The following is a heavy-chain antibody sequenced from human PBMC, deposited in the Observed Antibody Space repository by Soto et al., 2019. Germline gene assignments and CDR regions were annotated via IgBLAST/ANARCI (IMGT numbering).Heavy chain of an antibody. J-gene: IGHJ4*02. CDR2: IIGAGPP. CDR3: AKDVTPDSRWDIDY. V-gene: IGHV3-23*01. D-gene: IGHD1-26*01. Sequence: EVQLLESGGGLVQPGGSLRLSCAASGFTFSIYAMNWVRHAPGKGLEWVAGIIGAGPPYYADPVKGRFNISRDNSKNTLYLQINSLRDEDTALYFCAKDVTPDSRWDIDYWGQGTLVTVSS. CDR1: GFTFSIYA.